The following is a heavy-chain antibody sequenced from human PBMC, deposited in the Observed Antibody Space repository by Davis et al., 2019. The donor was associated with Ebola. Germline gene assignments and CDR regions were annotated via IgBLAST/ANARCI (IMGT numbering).Heavy chain of an antibody. Sequence: GESLKISCAASGFTFSSYSMNWVRQAPGKGLEWVSSISSSSSTIYYADSVKGRFTISRDNAKNSLYLQMNSLRAEDTAVYYCARDRAFDIWGQGTMVTVSS. CDR2: ISSSSSTI. CDR3: ARDRAFDI. J-gene: IGHJ3*02. CDR1: GFTFSSYS. V-gene: IGHV3-48*04.